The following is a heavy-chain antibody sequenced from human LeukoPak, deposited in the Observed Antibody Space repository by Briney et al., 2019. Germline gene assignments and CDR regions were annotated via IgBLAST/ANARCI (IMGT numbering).Heavy chain of an antibody. CDR3: TRRGGDY. Sequence: KPSETLSLTCTVSGGSISSYYWSWIRQPPGKGLEWTGYIYYSGNTNYNPSLKSRVTMSVDTSKNQFSLKLSSVTAADTAIYYCTRRGGDYWGQGTLVTVSS. V-gene: IGHV4-59*01. CDR1: GGSISSYY. CDR2: IYYSGNT. D-gene: IGHD3-10*01. J-gene: IGHJ4*02.